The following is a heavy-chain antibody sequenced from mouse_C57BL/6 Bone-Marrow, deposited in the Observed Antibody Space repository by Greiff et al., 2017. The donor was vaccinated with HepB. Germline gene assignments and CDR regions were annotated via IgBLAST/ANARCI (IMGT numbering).Heavy chain of an antibody. CDR2: IWRGGST. D-gene: IGHD1-1*01. CDR1: GFSFTSYG. Sequence: VQLQQSGPGLVQPSQSLSITCTVSGFSFTSYGVHWVRQSPGKGLEWLGVIWRGGSTDYNAAFMSRLSITKDNSKSQVFFKMNSLQADDTAIYYCAENGATVVAEDYAMDYWGQGTSVTVSS. J-gene: IGHJ4*01. CDR3: AENGATVVAEDYAMDY. V-gene: IGHV2-5*01.